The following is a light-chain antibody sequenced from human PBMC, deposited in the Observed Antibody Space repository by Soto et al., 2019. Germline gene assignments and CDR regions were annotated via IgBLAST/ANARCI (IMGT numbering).Light chain of an antibody. Sequence: DMEMTQSPSSLSASVGDRVTITCRASQSISNYLNWYQHKPGKVPKLLIYAASSLQSGVPTRFSGSGSGIDFTLTINSLKPEDFATYYCQQSYGTPLTFGGGTKIEIK. V-gene: IGKV1-39*01. J-gene: IGKJ4*01. CDR1: QSISNY. CDR3: QQSYGTPLT. CDR2: AAS.